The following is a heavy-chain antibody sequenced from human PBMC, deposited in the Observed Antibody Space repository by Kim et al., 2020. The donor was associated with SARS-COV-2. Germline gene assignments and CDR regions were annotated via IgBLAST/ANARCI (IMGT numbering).Heavy chain of an antibody. J-gene: IGHJ4*02. CDR3: AKQAESGSYSPFDY. CDR2: IWYDGSDK. CDR1: GITFSKYG. Sequence: GGSLRLSCAASGITFSKYGMHWVRQGPGKGLEWVAVIWYDGSDKYYVDSVKGRFTISRDNSKNTLYLKMNSLRAEDTAVYYCAKQAESGSYSPFDYWGQGTLVTVSS. V-gene: IGHV3-33*06. D-gene: IGHD1-26*01.